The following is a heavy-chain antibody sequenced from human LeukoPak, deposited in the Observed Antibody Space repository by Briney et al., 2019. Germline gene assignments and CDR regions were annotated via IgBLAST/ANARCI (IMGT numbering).Heavy chain of an antibody. Sequence: PSETLSLTCTVSGGSISSSSYYWGWIRQPPGKGLEWIGSIYYSGSTYYNPSLKSRVTISVDTSKNQFSLKLSSVTAADTAVYYCAREILDAFDIWGQGTMVTVSS. CDR1: GGSISSSSYY. CDR2: IYYSGST. V-gene: IGHV4-39*07. CDR3: AREILDAFDI. J-gene: IGHJ3*02.